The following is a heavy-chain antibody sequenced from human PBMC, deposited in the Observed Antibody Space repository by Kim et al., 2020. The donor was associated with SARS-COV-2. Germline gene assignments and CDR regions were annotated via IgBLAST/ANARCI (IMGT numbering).Heavy chain of an antibody. D-gene: IGHD3-9*01. J-gene: IGHJ6*02. Sequence: SVKVSCKASGGTFSSYAISWVRQAPGQGLEWMGGIIPIFGTANYAQKFQGRVTITADESTSTAYMELSSLRSEDTAVYYCARDGGLLRYFDWPDGMDVWGQGTTVTVSS. CDR3: ARDGGLLRYFDWPDGMDV. CDR2: IIPIFGTA. V-gene: IGHV1-69*13. CDR1: GGTFSSYA.